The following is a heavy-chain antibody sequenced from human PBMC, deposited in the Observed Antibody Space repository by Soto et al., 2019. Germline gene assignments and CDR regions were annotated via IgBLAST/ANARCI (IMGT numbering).Heavy chain of an antibody. CDR2: ISGGGDTT. CDR3: AAEVVTARLGRS. V-gene: IGHV3-23*01. D-gene: IGHD2-21*02. CDR1: GFSFSTYA. Sequence: EMQLLESGGGLVQPGGSLRLSCAASGFSFSTYAMCWVRQTPGKGLEWISHISGGGDTTFYADSVKGRFTVSRDNSTNTLFLQMNSLRVDDTAVYYCAAEVVTARLGRSWGQGTLVTVSS. J-gene: IGHJ5*02.